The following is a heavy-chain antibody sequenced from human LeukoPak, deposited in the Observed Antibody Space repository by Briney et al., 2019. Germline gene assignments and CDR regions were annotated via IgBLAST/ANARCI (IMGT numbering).Heavy chain of an antibody. Sequence: ASVKVSCKASGYTFTSYYMHWVRQAPGQGLEWMGIINPSGGSTSYAQKFQGRVTMTRDMSTSTAYMELSRLRSDDTAVYYCARDVIRYFDWLGGRGFDYWGQGTLVTVSS. V-gene: IGHV1-46*01. CDR2: INPSGGST. CDR1: GYTFTSYY. J-gene: IGHJ4*02. D-gene: IGHD3-9*01. CDR3: ARDVIRYFDWLGGRGFDY.